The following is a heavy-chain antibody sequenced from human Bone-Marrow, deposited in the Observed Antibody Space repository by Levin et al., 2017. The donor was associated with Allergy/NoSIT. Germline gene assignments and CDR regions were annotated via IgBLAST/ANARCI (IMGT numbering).Heavy chain of an antibody. D-gene: IGHD1-26*01. CDR2: ISYDGSNK. CDR1: GFTFSSYA. V-gene: IGHV3-30-3*01. CDR3: ARVLGIVGATCLDY. Sequence: RSGGSLRLSCAASGFTFSSYAMHWVRQAPGKGLEWVAVISYDGSNKYYADSVKGRFTISRDNSKNTLYLQMNSLRAEDTAVYYCARVLGIVGATCLDYWGQGTLVTVSS. J-gene: IGHJ4*02.